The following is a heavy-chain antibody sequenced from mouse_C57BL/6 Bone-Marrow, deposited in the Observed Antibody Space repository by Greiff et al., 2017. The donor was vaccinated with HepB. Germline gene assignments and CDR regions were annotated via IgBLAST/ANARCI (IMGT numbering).Heavy chain of an antibody. CDR2: INPYNGGT. D-gene: IGHD2-4*01. CDR1: GYTFTDYY. V-gene: IGHV1-19*01. J-gene: IGHJ4*01. Sequence: VQLKESGPVLVKPGASVKMSCKASGYTFTDYYMNWVKQSHGKSLEWIGVINPYNGGTSYNQKFKGKATLTVDKSSSTAYMELNSLTSEDSAVYYCARKDYDYEPRAMDYWGQGTSVTVSS. CDR3: ARKDYDYEPRAMDY.